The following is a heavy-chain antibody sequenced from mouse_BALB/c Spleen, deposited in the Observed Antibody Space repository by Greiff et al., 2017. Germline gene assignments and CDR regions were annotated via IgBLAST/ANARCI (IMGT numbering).Heavy chain of an antibody. Sequence: QVQLQQPGAELVKPGASVKMSCKASGYTFTSYNMHWVKQTPGQGLEWIGAIYPGNGDTSYNQKFKGKATLTADKSSSTAYMQLSSLTSEDSAVYYCAREGPLLDAMDYWGQGTSVTVSS. V-gene: IGHV1-12*01. CDR1: GYTFTSYN. D-gene: IGHD2-10*02. J-gene: IGHJ4*01. CDR2: IYPGNGDT. CDR3: AREGPLLDAMDY.